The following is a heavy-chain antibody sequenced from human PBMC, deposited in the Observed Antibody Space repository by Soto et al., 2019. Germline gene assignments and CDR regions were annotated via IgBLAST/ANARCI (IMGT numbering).Heavy chain of an antibody. D-gene: IGHD5-12*01. J-gene: IGHJ6*03. V-gene: IGHV3-48*01. CDR2: ISSSSSTI. CDR3: ARYSGYEAYYYYYYMDV. CDR1: GFTFSSYS. Sequence: PGGSLRLSCAASGFTFSSYSMNWVRQAPGKGLEWVSYISSSSSTIYYADSVKGRFTISRDNAKNSLYLQMNSLRAEDTAVYYCARYSGYEAYYYYYYMDVWGKGTTVTGSS.